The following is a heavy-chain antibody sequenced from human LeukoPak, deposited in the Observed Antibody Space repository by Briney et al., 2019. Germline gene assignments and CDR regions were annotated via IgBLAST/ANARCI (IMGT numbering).Heavy chain of an antibody. J-gene: IGHJ4*02. CDR3: ARRRVDGGDCSSTSCYSDALDY. V-gene: IGHV5-51*01. CDR2: IYPGDSAT. CDR1: GYSFTSYW. Sequence: GESLKISCKGSGYSFTSYWIGWVRQMPGKGLGWMGIIYPGDSATRYSPSFQGQVTISADKSISTAYLQWSSLKASDTAMYYCARRRVDGGDCSSTSCYSDALDYWGQGTLVTVSS. D-gene: IGHD2-2*01.